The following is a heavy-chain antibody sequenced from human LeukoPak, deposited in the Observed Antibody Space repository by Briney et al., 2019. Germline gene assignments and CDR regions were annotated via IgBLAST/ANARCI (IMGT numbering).Heavy chain of an antibody. J-gene: IGHJ4*02. Sequence: PGGSLRLSCAASGFTFDDYGMSWVRQAPGKGLEWVSGINWNGGSTSYTDSVKGRFTISRDNAKNSLYLQMNSLRAEDTALYYCARGNRGYTGYDYSDYWGQGTLVTVSS. CDR1: GFTFDDYG. CDR2: INWNGGST. CDR3: ARGNRGYTGYDYSDY. D-gene: IGHD5-12*01. V-gene: IGHV3-20*04.